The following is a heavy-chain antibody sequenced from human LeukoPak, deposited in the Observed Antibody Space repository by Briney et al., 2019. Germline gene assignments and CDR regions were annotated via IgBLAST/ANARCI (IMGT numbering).Heavy chain of an antibody. V-gene: IGHV1-18*01. D-gene: IGHD2-2*01. CDR1: GYTFTSYG. CDR3: ARVKAAYLYYYMDV. J-gene: IGHJ6*03. CDR2: ISAYNGNT. Sequence: GASVKVSCKASGYTFTSYGISWVRQAPGQGLEWMGWISAYNGNTNYAQKLQGRVTMTTDTSTSTAYMELRSLRSDDTAVYYCARVKAAYLYYYMDVWGKGTTVTVSS.